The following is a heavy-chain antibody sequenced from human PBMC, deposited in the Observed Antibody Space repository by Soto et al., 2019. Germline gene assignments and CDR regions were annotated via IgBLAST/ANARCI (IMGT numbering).Heavy chain of an antibody. CDR3: ARCYCRVGSCYTCWHFDL. CDR2: ISPSTGNT. CDR1: GYTFMNYA. Sequence: QVQLVQSGAEVTEPGASVQLSCQASGYTFMNYAISWVRQAPGQGLEWMGWISPSTGNTDQAQNFQGRVNMNLDTSTNTANMELRTLRSDDSAVYYCARCYCRVGSCYTCWHFDLWGRRTLVTVSS. D-gene: IGHD2-15*01. J-gene: IGHJ2*01. V-gene: IGHV1-18*01.